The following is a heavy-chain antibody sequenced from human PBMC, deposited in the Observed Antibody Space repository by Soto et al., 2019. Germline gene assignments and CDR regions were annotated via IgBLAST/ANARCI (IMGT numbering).Heavy chain of an antibody. Sequence: ASVKVSCKASGYTFSSYGFTWVRQAPGQGLEWMGRIIPILGITNYAQKFQGRVMITADNSTTTAYLELNILRSEDTAVYYCASGVAPHDYFAYWGQGTLVTVSS. CDR3: ASGVAPHDYFAY. CDR2: IIPILGIT. D-gene: IGHD6-13*01. J-gene: IGHJ4*02. V-gene: IGHV1-69*04. CDR1: GYTFSSYG.